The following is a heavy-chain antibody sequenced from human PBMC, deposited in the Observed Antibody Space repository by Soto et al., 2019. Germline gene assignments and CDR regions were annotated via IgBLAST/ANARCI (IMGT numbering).Heavy chain of an antibody. D-gene: IGHD3-22*01. J-gene: IGHJ1*01. CDR1: GDSISSNGYY. Sequence: SETLSLTCTVSGDSISSNGYYWSWIRQHPGKGLEWIGYIHYSGSTYYNPSLKSRVTLSLDTSKKQFSLKLSSVTAADTAVYYCASGDHDSSGYYREYFQHWGQGTLVTVSS. CDR2: IHYSGST. V-gene: IGHV4-31*03. CDR3: ASGDHDSSGYYREYFQH.